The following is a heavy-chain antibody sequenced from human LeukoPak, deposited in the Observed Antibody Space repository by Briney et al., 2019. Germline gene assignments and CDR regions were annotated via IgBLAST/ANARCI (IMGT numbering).Heavy chain of an antibody. D-gene: IGHD2-2*01. V-gene: IGHV1-18*01. CDR1: GYTFTSYG. J-gene: IGHJ4*02. CDR2: ISAYNGNT. CDR3: ARDNIDCSSTSCHPGFDY. Sequence: SSVKVSCKASGYTFTSYGISWLRQAPGQGLEWMGWISAYNGNTNYAQKLQGRVTMTTDTSTSTAYMELRSLRSDDPAVYYCARDNIDCSSTSCHPGFDYWGQGTLVTVSS.